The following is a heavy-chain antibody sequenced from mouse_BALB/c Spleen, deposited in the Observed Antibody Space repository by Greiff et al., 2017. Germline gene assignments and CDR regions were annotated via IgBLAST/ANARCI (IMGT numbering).Heavy chain of an antibody. J-gene: IGHJ4*01. CDR1: GYTFSSYW. CDR3: ARCLYYYGRSYAMDY. Sequence: QVQLQQSGAELMKPGASVKISCKATGYTFSSYWIEWVKQRPGHGLEWIGEILPGSGSTNYNEKFKGKATFTADTSSNTAYMQLSSLTSEDSAVYYCARCLYYYGRSYAMDYWGQGTSVTVSS. D-gene: IGHD1-1*01. CDR2: ILPGSGST. V-gene: IGHV1-9*01.